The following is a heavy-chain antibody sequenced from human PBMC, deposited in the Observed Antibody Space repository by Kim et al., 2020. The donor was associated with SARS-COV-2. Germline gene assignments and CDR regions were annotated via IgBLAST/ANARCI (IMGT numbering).Heavy chain of an antibody. CDR3: AWIVTKRGMDV. CDR2: T. D-gene: IGHD4-17*01. Sequence: TYYADSVKGRFTISRDNSKNTLYLQMNSLRAEDTAVYYCAWIVTKRGMDVWGQGTTVTVSS. J-gene: IGHJ6*02. V-gene: IGHV3-23*01.